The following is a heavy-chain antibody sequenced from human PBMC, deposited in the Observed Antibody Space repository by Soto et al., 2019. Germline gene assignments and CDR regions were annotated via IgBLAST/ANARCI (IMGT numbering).Heavy chain of an antibody. J-gene: IGHJ3*02. CDR3: ARVSPSWNTDI. Sequence: GASVKVSCKASGYTFTSYDINWVRQAPGQGLEWMGWMDPNSGNTGYAQKFQGRVTMTRNTSISTAYMELSSLRSEDTAVYYCARVSPSWNTDIWGQGTMVTVSS. CDR2: MDPNSGNT. CDR1: GYTFTSYD. D-gene: IGHD1-1*01. V-gene: IGHV1-8*01.